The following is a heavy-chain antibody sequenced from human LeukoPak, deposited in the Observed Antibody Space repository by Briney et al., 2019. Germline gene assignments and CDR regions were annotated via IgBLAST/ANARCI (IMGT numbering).Heavy chain of an antibody. V-gene: IGHV4-59*01. CDR1: GGSISSYY. D-gene: IGHD3-9*01. J-gene: IGHJ5*02. CDR2: IYYSGST. CDR3: ARVLRYFDWLPYNWFDP. Sequence: PSETLSLTCTVSGGSISSYYWSWIRQPPGKGLEWIGYIYYSGSTNYNPSLKSRVTISVDTSKNQFSLKLSSVPAADTAVYYCARVLRYFDWLPYNWFDPWGQGTLVTVSS.